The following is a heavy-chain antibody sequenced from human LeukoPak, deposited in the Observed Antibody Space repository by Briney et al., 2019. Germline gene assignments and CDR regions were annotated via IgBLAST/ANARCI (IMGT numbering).Heavy chain of an antibody. CDR2: IIPILGIA. CDR1: GGTFSSYA. D-gene: IGHD2-15*01. V-gene: IGHV1-69*04. J-gene: IGHJ3*02. Sequence: SVKVSCKASGGTFSSYAISWVRQAPGQGLEWMGRIIPILGIANYAQKFQGRVTITADKSTSTAYMGLSSLRSEDTAVYYCARDLSVAEVATHGPDAFDIWGQGTMVTVSS. CDR3: ARDLSVAEVATHGPDAFDI.